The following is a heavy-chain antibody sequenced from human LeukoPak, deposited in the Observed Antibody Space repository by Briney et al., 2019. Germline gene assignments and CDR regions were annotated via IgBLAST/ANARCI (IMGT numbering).Heavy chain of an antibody. D-gene: IGHD2-15*01. V-gene: IGHV1-69*05. Sequence: SVKVSCKASGGTFSSYAMSWVRQAPGQGLEWMGGIIPIFGTANYAQKFQGRVTITTDESTSTAYMELSRLRSEDTAGYYWARDPVHCSCGSCYSPPSYYYYMDVWGKGTTVTVSS. J-gene: IGHJ6*03. CDR1: GGTFSSYA. CDR2: IIPIFGTA. CDR3: ARDPVHCSCGSCYSPPSYYYYMDV.